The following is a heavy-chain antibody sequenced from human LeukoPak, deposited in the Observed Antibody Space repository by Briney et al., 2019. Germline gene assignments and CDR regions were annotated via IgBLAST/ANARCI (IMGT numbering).Heavy chain of an antibody. D-gene: IGHD2-2*01. V-gene: IGHV1-8*02. CDR2: MNPNSGNT. CDR3: ARARRRYCSSTSCSYYFDY. CDR1: GYTFTSYA. Sequence: ASVKVSCKASGYTFTSYAMNWVRQAPGQGLEWMGWMNPNSGNTGYAQKFQGRVTMTRNTSISTAYMELSSLRSEDTAVYYCARARRRYCSSTSCSYYFDYWGQGTLVTVSS. J-gene: IGHJ4*02.